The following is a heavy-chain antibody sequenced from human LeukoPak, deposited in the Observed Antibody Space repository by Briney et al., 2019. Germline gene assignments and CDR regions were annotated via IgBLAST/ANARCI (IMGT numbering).Heavy chain of an antibody. Sequence: SETLSLTCSVSGGYISSYYWSWIRQPPGKGLEWIGYIYYSGSTNYNPSLKSRVTMSVDTSKNQFSLKLSSVTAADTAVYYCAKGPNYYGSGTGFDYWGQGTLVTVSS. V-gene: IGHV4-59*01. CDR1: GGYISSYY. D-gene: IGHD3-10*01. CDR2: IYYSGST. CDR3: AKGPNYYGSGTGFDY. J-gene: IGHJ4*02.